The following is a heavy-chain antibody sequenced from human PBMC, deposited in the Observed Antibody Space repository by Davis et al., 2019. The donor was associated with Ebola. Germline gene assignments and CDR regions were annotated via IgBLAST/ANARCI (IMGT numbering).Heavy chain of an antibody. D-gene: IGHD6-13*01. Sequence: PSETLSLTCTVSGGSISSYYWSWIRQPPGKGLEWIGEINHSGSTNYNPSLKSRVTISVDTSKNQFSLKLSSVTAADTAVYYCARNGIAAANNWFDPWGQGTLVTVSS. V-gene: IGHV4-34*01. CDR3: ARNGIAAANNWFDP. CDR1: GGSISSYY. CDR2: INHSGST. J-gene: IGHJ5*02.